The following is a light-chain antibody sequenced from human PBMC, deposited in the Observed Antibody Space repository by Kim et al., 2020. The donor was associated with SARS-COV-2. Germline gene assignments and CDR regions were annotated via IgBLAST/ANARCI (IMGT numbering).Light chain of an antibody. J-gene: IGKJ5*01. CDR1: QSVSSVY. CDR2: GAS. CDR3: QQYGNSPIT. Sequence: SPGESATLSCRASQSVSSVYLAWYQQKPGQAPRLVIYGASSRATGIPDRFSGGGSGTDFTLTISRLEPEDFAVYYCQQYGNSPITFGQGTRLEIK. V-gene: IGKV3-20*01.